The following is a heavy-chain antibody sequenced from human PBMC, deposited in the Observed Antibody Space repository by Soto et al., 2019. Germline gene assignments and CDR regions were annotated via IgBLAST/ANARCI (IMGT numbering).Heavy chain of an antibody. V-gene: IGHV4-31*03. D-gene: IGHD3-9*01. CDR1: NYSISGGHY. J-gene: IGHJ4*02. CDR3: ARVDHRGYFAILTDY. CDR2: IYDSVNT. Sequence: PSATMSLTCSVSNYSISGGHYWSWIRQHPGKGLEWIGHIYDSVNTYYSPSLRSRVTISADMSKNQFSLNLRSVTAADTAVYYCARVDHRGYFAILTDYWGQGTLVTVSS.